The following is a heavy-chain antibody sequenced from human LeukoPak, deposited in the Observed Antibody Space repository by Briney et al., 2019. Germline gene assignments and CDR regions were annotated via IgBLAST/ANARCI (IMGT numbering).Heavy chain of an antibody. CDR3: AQAPYSSSWYVY. Sequence: ASVKVSCKASGGTFSSYAISLVRQAPGQGLERMGGIIPIFGTANYAQKFQGRVTITTDESTSTAYMELSSLRSEDTAVYYCAQAPYSSSWYVYWGQGTLVTVSS. V-gene: IGHV1-69*05. D-gene: IGHD6-13*01. CDR2: IIPIFGTA. CDR1: GGTFSSYA. J-gene: IGHJ4*02.